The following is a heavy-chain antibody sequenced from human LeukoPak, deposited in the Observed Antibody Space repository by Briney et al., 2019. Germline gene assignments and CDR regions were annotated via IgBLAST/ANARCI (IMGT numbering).Heavy chain of an antibody. CDR2: IYYSGST. Sequence: PSETLSLTCTVSGGSISSSSYYWGWIRQPPGKGLEWIGSIYYSGSTYYNPSLKSRVTISVDTSKNQFSLKLSSVTAADTAVYYCARDGYYVWGSYHHRLDPWGQGTLVTVSS. J-gene: IGHJ5*02. V-gene: IGHV4-39*07. CDR3: ARDGYYVWGSYHHRLDP. CDR1: GGSISSSSYY. D-gene: IGHD3-16*02.